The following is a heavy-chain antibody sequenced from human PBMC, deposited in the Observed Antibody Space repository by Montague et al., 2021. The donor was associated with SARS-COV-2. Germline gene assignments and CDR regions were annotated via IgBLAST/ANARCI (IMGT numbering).Heavy chain of an antibody. D-gene: IGHD2-21*02. CDR1: GDSVSSNIAT. J-gene: IGHJ2*01. Sequence: CAISGDSVSSNIATWNWIRQSPSRGLEWLGRTYYRSKWYNDYAVSVKSQVIINPDTSNNRISLQLNSVTPEDTAVYYCARAYCGGDRYFYWYFDLWGRGTLVTVSS. CDR3: ARAYCGGDRYFYWYFDL. CDR2: TYYRSKWYN. V-gene: IGHV6-1*01.